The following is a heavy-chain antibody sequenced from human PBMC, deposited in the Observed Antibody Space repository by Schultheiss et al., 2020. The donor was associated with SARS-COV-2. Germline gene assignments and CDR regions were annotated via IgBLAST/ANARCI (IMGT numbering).Heavy chain of an antibody. D-gene: IGHD4-11*01. Sequence: LRLSCTVSGGSISSGGYYWSWIRQHPGKGLEWIGYIYYSGSTYYNPSLKSLVTISVDTSKNQFSLKLSSVTAADTAVYYCARGGGFSNYFRYFDYWGQGTLVTVSS. J-gene: IGHJ4*02. CDR2: IYYSGST. CDR3: ARGGGFSNYFRYFDY. V-gene: IGHV4-31*01. CDR1: GGSISSGGYY.